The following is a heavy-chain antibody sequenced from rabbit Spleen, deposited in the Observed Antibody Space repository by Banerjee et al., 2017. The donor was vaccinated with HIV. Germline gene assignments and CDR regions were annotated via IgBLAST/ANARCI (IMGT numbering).Heavy chain of an antibody. Sequence: QSLEESGGGLVQPGASLTLTCTASGFSFSSNYWICWVRQAPGKGPEWIACIYNGDGTTYYASWVNVRFTISKTSSTTVTLQMTSLTAADTATYFSVNDPYGLRGGGGVLWGQGTLVTVS. CDR2: IYNGDGTT. CDR1: GFSFSSNYW. D-gene: IGHD3-1*01. J-gene: IGHJ4*01. CDR3: VNDPYGLRGGGGVL. V-gene: IGHV1S40*01.